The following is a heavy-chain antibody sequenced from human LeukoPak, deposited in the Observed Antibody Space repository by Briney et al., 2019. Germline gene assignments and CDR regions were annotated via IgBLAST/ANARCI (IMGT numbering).Heavy chain of an antibody. CDR1: GFTFSSYS. V-gene: IGHV3-21*04. D-gene: IGHD4/OR15-4a*01. Sequence: PGGSLRLSCAASGFTFSSYSMNWVRQAPGKGLEWVSSISSSSSYMYYADSVKGRFTISRDNAKNSLYLQMNSLRAEDTAVYYCARSGLSRFDYWGQGTLVTVSS. CDR3: ARSGLSRFDY. J-gene: IGHJ4*02. CDR2: ISSSSSYM.